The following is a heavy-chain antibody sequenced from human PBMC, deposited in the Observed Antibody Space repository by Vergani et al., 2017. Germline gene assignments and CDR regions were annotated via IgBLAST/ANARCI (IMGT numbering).Heavy chain of an antibody. D-gene: IGHD2-2*02. CDR3: ASDRGLCAGGRCYTEAWDY. CDR1: GFALNRHA. J-gene: IGHJ4*02. CDR2: ISFDGTNE. V-gene: IGHV3-30-3*01. Sequence: QVQLVESGGGVVQPGTSLRLSCVVSGFALNRHAMYWVRQAPGKGLEWVVGISFDGTNEYYPDLVKGRFTISRDIAKNTLYLQVRSLRLEDTGVYHCASDRGLCAGGRCYTEAWDYWGQGTPVTVSS.